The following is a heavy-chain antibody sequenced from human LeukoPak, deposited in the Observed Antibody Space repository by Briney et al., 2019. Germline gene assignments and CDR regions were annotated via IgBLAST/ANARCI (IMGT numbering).Heavy chain of an antibody. CDR1: GFTFSSYA. CDR2: ISYDGSNK. V-gene: IGHV3-30-3*01. CDR3: AREGCGGDCYPVN. Sequence: GRSLRLSCAASGFTFSSYAMHWVRQAPGKGLEWVAVISYDGSNKYYADSVKGRFTISRDNSKNTLYLQMNSLRAEDTAVYYCAREGCGGDCYPVNWGQGTLVTVSS. D-gene: IGHD2-21*02. J-gene: IGHJ4*02.